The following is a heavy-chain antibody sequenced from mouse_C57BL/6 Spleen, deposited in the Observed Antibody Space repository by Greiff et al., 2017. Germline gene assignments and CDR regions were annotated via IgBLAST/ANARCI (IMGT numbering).Heavy chain of an antibody. D-gene: IGHD2-4*01. J-gene: IGHJ4*01. CDR1: GFTFSDYG. Sequence: EVQGVESGGGLVKPGGSLKLSCAASGFTFSDYGMHWVRQAPEKGLEWVAYISSGSSTIYYADTVKGRFTISRDNAKNTLFLQMTSLRSEDTAMYYCARAHYDYDEYAMDYWGQGTSVTVSS. CDR2: ISSGSSTI. CDR3: ARAHYDYDEYAMDY. V-gene: IGHV5-17*01.